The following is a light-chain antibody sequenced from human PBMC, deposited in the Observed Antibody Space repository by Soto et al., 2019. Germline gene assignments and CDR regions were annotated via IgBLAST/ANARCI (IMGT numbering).Light chain of an antibody. Sequence: QPVLTQPPSVSGAPGQRVTISCTGSSSSIGAGYDVHWYQQLPGAAPKLLIYGNDNRPSGVPDRFSASKSGTSASLAITGLQADDEADYYCQSYDSRLRGVVFGGGTKVTVL. CDR1: SSSIGAGYD. CDR2: GND. J-gene: IGLJ2*01. CDR3: QSYDSRLRGVV. V-gene: IGLV1-40*01.